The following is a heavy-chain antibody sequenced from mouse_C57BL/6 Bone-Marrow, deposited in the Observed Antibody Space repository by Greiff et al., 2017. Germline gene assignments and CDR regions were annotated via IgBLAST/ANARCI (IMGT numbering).Heavy chain of an antibody. D-gene: IGHD2-12*01. Sequence: QVQLQQSGAELVRPGTSVKVSCKASGYAFTNYLIEWVKQRPGQGLEWIGVINPGSGGTNYNEKFKGKATLTADKSSSTAYMQLSSLTSEDSAVYFCATDDGGFDYWGQGTTLTVSS. CDR3: ATDDGGFDY. CDR1: GYAFTNYL. V-gene: IGHV1-54*01. J-gene: IGHJ2*01. CDR2: INPGSGGT.